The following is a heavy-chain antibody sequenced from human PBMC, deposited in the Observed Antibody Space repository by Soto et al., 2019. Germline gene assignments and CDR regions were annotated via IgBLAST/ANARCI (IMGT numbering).Heavy chain of an antibody. V-gene: IGHV4-30-4*01. CDR1: GGSISSGDYY. D-gene: IGHD6-13*01. CDR2: IYYSGST. CDR3: ARDGSSLDY. J-gene: IGHJ4*02. Sequence: PSETLSLTCTVSGGSISSGDYYWSWIRQPPGKGLEWIGYIYYSGSTYHNPSLKSRVTISVDTSKNQFSLKLSSVTAADTAVYYCARDGSSLDYWGQGTLVTVSA.